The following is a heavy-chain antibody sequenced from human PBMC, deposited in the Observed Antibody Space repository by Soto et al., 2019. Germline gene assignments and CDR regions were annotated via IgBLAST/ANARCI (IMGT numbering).Heavy chain of an antibody. CDR2: TYYRSKWYN. Sequence: SQTLSLTCAISGDSVSSNSAAWNWIRQSPSRGLEWLGRTYYRSKWYNDYAVSVKSRITINPDTSKNQFSLQLNSVTPEDTAVYYCAVGYYYDSSGYYGFDYWGQGTLVTVAS. CDR1: GDSVSSNSAA. CDR3: AVGYYYDSSGYYGFDY. V-gene: IGHV6-1*01. D-gene: IGHD3-22*01. J-gene: IGHJ4*02.